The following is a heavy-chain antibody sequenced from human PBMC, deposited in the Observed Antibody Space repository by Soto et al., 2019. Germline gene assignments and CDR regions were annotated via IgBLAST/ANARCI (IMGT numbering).Heavy chain of an antibody. J-gene: IGHJ5*02. V-gene: IGHV4-4*07. CDR3: ARLLVADFWSGSHGRPNWFDP. CDR1: GGSISSYN. Sequence: PTKTLSLNCTDSGGSISSYNWSWIRQPAGKGLEWIGRIYTSGSTNYNPSLKSRVTMSVDTSKNQFSLKLSSVTAADTAVYYCARLLVADFWSGSHGRPNWFDPWGQGTLVTVSS. CDR2: IYTSGST. D-gene: IGHD3-3*01.